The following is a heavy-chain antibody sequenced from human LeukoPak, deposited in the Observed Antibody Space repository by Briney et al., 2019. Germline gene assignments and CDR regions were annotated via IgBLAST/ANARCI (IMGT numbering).Heavy chain of an antibody. Sequence: GGSLRLSCAASGFTFSSYWMSWVRQATGKGLEWVSAIGTAGDTYYPGSVKGRFTISRENAKNSLYLQMNSLRAGDTAVYYCAREEYFGGNYRPYGMDVWGQGTTVTVSS. D-gene: IGHD4-23*01. CDR3: AREEYFGGNYRPYGMDV. V-gene: IGHV3-13*01. J-gene: IGHJ6*02. CDR2: IGTAGDT. CDR1: GFTFSSYW.